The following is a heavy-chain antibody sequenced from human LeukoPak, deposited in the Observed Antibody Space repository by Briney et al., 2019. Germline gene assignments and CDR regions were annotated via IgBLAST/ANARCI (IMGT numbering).Heavy chain of an antibody. D-gene: IGHD3-10*01. J-gene: IGHJ4*02. V-gene: IGHV4-34*01. CDR2: INHSGST. CDR3: ARDLVSGYYGSGSYSYYFDY. CDR1: GFTFSNYN. Sequence: GSLRLSCAVSGFTFSNYNMNWIRQSPGKGLEWIGEINHSGSTNYNPSLKSRVTISVDTSKNQFSLKLSSVTAADTAVYYCARDLVSGYYGSGSYSYYFDYWGQGTLVTVSS.